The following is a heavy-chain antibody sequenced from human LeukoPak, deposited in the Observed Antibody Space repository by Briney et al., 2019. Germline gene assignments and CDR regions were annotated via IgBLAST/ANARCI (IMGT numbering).Heavy chain of an antibody. J-gene: IGHJ6*03. Sequence: GGSLRLSCAASGFTFSSYGMTWVRQAPGKGLEWVANIKQDGSEKYYVDSVKGRFTISRDNAKNSLYLQMNSLRAEDTAVYYCARADSSIAARLARSPTFNYYYYMDVWGKGTTVTISS. D-gene: IGHD6-6*01. CDR2: IKQDGSEK. CDR1: GFTFSSYG. V-gene: IGHV3-7*01. CDR3: ARADSSIAARLARSPTFNYYYYMDV.